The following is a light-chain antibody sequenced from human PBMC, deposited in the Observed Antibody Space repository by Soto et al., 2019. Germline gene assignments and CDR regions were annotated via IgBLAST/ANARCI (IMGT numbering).Light chain of an antibody. CDR1: QSLNIW. CDR3: QQYKAYPYT. V-gene: IGKV1-5*03. CDR2: KAS. Sequence: DIEMTQSPSTLSASVGDRVTITCRATQSLNIWLAWYQQKPGKAPKLLISKASSLESGVPSRFSGSGSGTDFSLTISSLQPDDFAPAYCQQYKAYPYTFGQGTKLEMK. J-gene: IGKJ2*01.